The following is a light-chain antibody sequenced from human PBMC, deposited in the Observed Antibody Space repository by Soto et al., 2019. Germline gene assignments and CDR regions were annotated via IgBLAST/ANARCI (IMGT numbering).Light chain of an antibody. CDR3: QQYNNSPPLT. J-gene: IGKJ4*01. V-gene: IGKV3-20*01. Sequence: EIVLTQSPGTLSLSPGERATLSCRASQSVSSRFLAWYQQKPGQAPRLLIYGASSRAPGIPDRFSASGSGTDFTLTISRLEPEDFAVYYCQQYNNSPPLTFGGGTKVEIK. CDR1: QSVSSRF. CDR2: GAS.